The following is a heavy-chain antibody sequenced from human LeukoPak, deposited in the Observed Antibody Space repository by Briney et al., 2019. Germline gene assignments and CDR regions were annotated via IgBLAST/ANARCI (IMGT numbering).Heavy chain of an antibody. CDR3: ARVNDILTGYYNGYFNY. Sequence: SVKVSCKASGYTFTGYYIQWVRQAPGQGLEWMGGIIPIFGTANYAQKFQGRVTITADESTSTAYMELSSLRSEDTAVYYCARVNDILTGYYNGYFNYWGQGTLVTVSS. CDR1: GYTFTGYY. D-gene: IGHD3-9*01. CDR2: IIPIFGTA. J-gene: IGHJ4*02. V-gene: IGHV1-69*13.